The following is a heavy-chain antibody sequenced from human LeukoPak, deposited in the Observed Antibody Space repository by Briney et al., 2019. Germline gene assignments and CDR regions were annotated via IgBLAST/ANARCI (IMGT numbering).Heavy chain of an antibody. D-gene: IGHD3-9*01. J-gene: IGHJ4*02. CDR3: AREYYDILTGYYRFDY. V-gene: IGHV4-59*01. CDR1: GGSISSYY. CDR2: IYYSGST. Sequence: PSETLSLTCTVSGGSISSYYWSWIRRPPGKGLEWIGYIYYSGSTNYNPSLTSRVTISVDTSKNQFSLKLSSVTAADTAVYYCAREYYDILTGYYRFDYWGQGTLVTVSS.